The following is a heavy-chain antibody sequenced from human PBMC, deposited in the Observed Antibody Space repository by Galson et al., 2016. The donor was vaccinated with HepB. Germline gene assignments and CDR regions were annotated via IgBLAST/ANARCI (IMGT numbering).Heavy chain of an antibody. CDR2: ILYDGSNK. Sequence: SLRLSCAASGFTVSRYAMNWVRPAPGKGLEWMAAILYDGSNKYYAASVKGRFTISRDNSKNTLYLQVNSLRTEDTAVYYCARSGGAPRAYYYYGLDVWGQGTTVTVSS. V-gene: IGHV3-30*04. J-gene: IGHJ6*02. CDR1: GFTVSRYA. D-gene: IGHD1-1*01. CDR3: ARSGGAPRAYYYYGLDV.